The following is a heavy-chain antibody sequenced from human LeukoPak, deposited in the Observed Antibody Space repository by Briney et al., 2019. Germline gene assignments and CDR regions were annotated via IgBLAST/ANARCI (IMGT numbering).Heavy chain of an antibody. CDR1: GGSISSYY. D-gene: IGHD3-9*01. Sequence: SETLSLTCTVSGGSISSYYWSWIRQPPGKGLERIGYIYYSGSTNYNPSLTSRVSISVDTSKNQFSLKLSSVTAADTAVYYCARSRYFDWLYIFDYWGQGTLVTVSS. V-gene: IGHV4-59*01. CDR3: ARSRYFDWLYIFDY. CDR2: IYYSGST. J-gene: IGHJ4*02.